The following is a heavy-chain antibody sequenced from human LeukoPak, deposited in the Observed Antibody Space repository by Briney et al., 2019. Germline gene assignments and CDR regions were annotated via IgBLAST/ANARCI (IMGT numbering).Heavy chain of an antibody. D-gene: IGHD3-3*01. V-gene: IGHV3-23*01. CDR2: ISGTGGTT. CDR3: ARWSGYYFDY. Sequence: PGGSLRLSCAASGFTFSSYAMHWVRQAPGKGLEWVSAISGTGGTTYYADSVKGRFTISRDNSKNTLYLQMNSLRAEDTAVYYCARWSGYYFDYWGQGTLVTVSS. CDR1: GFTFSSYA. J-gene: IGHJ4*02.